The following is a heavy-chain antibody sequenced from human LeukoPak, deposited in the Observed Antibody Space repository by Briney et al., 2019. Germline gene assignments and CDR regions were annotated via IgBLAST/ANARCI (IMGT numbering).Heavy chain of an antibody. Sequence: GRSLRLSCAASGFTFSNYGINWVRQAPGKGLEWVSTTTNDGSNKYYADSVKGRFTISRDNSKNTLYLQMNSLRAEDTSVYYCAKELELVGEHGIDGCGQGRIVTV. D-gene: IGHD3-9*01. J-gene: IGHJ3*01. CDR2: TTNDGSNK. CDR1: GFTFSNYG. V-gene: IGHV3-30*18. CDR3: AKELELVGEHGIDG.